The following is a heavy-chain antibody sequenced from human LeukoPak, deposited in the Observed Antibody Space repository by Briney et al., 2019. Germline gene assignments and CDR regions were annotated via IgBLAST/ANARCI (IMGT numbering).Heavy chain of an antibody. CDR2: VYYSGST. J-gene: IGHJ5*02. CDR3: ARPGFIAAAGTAEGGWFDP. CDR1: GGSISISSYY. Sequence: SETLSLTCTVSGGSISISSYYWGWIRQPPGRGLEWIGSVYYSGSTYYKPSLKSRVTISVDTSKNQFSLKLSSVTAADTAVYYCARPGFIAAAGTAEGGWFDPWGQGTLVTVSS. V-gene: IGHV4-39*01. D-gene: IGHD6-13*01.